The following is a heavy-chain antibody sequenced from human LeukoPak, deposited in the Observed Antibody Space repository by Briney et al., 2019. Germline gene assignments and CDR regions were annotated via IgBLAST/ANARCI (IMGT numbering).Heavy chain of an antibody. D-gene: IGHD3-10*01. Sequence: GGSLRLSCAASGFTFSSYAMSWVRQAPGKGLEWVSAISGSGGSTYYADSVKGRFTISRDNAKNSLYLQMNSLRAEDTAVYYCARIAWFGESRDFDYWGQGTLVTVSS. V-gene: IGHV3-23*01. CDR1: GFTFSSYA. CDR3: ARIAWFGESRDFDY. CDR2: ISGSGGST. J-gene: IGHJ4*02.